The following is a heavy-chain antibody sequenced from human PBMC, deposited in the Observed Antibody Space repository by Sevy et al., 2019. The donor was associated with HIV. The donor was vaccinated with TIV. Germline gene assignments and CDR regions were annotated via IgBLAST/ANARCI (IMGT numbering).Heavy chain of an antibody. D-gene: IGHD1-26*01. CDR1: GFSFSYYG. CDR3: ANAYSGSYSHSYLYALDV. J-gene: IGHJ6*02. Sequence: GGSLRLSCIGSGFSFSYYGIHWVRQSPGKGLDWVALISHEGINEYYADSVKGRFTISRDNSKNTVYLEMNSLRNEDTASYVCANAYSGSYSHSYLYALDVWGQGTTVTVSS. V-gene: IGHV3-30*18. CDR2: ISHEGINE.